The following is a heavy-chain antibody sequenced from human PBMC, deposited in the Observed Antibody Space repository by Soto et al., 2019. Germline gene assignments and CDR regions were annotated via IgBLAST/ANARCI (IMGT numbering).Heavy chain of an antibody. V-gene: IGHV3-9*01. Sequence: SGGSLRLSCAASGFTFDYYAMHWVRQVPGKGLEWVSGGNLNSGGRGYADSVKGRFAISRDNAKNSLHLQMNSLRAEDTAFYYCVKDESINWYSGHFRGWGQRPMVTAS. J-gene: IGHJ1*01. CDR3: VKDESINWYSGHFRG. CDR2: GNLNSGGR. D-gene: IGHD6-13*01. CDR1: GFTFDYYA.